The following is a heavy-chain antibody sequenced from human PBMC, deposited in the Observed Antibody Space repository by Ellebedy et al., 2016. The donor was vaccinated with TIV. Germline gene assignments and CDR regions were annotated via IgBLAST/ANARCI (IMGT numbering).Heavy chain of an antibody. Sequence: MPGGSLRLSCAVYGGSFSGYYWSRIRQPPGKGLQWIGFSYYTGSTNYNPTLKSRVTISVDTSKNQVSLRLSSVTAADTAVYYCASAPNQDFYDYWGQGTLVTVSS. J-gene: IGHJ4*02. CDR2: SYYTGST. CDR3: ASAPNQDFYDY. V-gene: IGHV4-59*01. CDR1: GGSFSGYY.